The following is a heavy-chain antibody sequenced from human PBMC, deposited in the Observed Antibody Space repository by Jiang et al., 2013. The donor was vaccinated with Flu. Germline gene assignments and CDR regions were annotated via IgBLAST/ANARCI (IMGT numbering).Heavy chain of an antibody. D-gene: IGHD5-24*01. Sequence: PTQTLTLTCTFSGFSLSTSGMCVSWIRQPPGKALEWLARIDWDDDKYYSTSLKTRLTISKDTSKNQVVLTMTNMDPVDTATYYCARTDGRLQLRSYYGMDVWGKGTTVTVSS. CDR2: IDWDDDK. V-gene: IGHV2-70*11. CDR1: GFSLSTSGMC. J-gene: IGHJ6*04. CDR3: ARTDGRLQLRSYYGMDV.